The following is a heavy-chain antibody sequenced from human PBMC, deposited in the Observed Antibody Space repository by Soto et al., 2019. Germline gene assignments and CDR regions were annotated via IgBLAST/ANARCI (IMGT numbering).Heavy chain of an antibody. CDR3: ARGGWCYYDSSGYYPPCNWFDP. V-gene: IGHV4-31*03. CDR2: IYYSGST. Sequence: PSETLSLTCTVSGGSISSGGYYWSWTRQHPGKGLEWIGYIYYSGSTYYNPSHKSRVTISVDTSKNQFSLKLSSVTAADTAVYYCARGGWCYYDSSGYYPPCNWFDPWGQGTLVTVSS. D-gene: IGHD3-22*01. CDR1: GGSISSGGYY. J-gene: IGHJ5*02.